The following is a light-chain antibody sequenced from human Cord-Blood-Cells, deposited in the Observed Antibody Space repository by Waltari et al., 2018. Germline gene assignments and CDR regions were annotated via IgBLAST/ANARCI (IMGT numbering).Light chain of an antibody. Sequence: DIQMTQSPSSLSASVGERVTITCRASQSISSYLHWYQQKPGKAPKLMIYAASSLQSGVPSRFSGSGSGTDFTLTISSLQPEDFATYYCQQSYSTPRTFGQGTKVEIK. CDR2: AAS. CDR3: QQSYSTPRT. CDR1: QSISSY. V-gene: IGKV1-39*01. J-gene: IGKJ1*01.